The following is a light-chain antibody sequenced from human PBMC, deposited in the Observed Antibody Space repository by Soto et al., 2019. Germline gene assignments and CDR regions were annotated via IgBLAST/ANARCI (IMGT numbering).Light chain of an antibody. CDR1: SSDVGGYNY. J-gene: IGLJ2*01. CDR2: DVT. CDR3: CSYAGSSSFRVL. Sequence: QSALTQPASVSGSPGQSITISCTGTSSDVGGYNYVAWYQQHPGKAPKIIIYDVTKRPSGVPDRFFGSKSGNTASLIISGLQAADEAEYYCCCCSYAGSSSFRVLFGGGTKLTVL. V-gene: IGLV2-11*01.